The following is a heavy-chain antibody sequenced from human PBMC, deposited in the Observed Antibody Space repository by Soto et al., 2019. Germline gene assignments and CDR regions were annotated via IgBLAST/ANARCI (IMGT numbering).Heavy chain of an antibody. D-gene: IGHD3-10*01. CDR3: ARHGSWYHYYGSGSSFYYFDY. CDR1: GGSISSSSYY. CDR2: IYYSGST. V-gene: IGHV4-39*01. Sequence: QLQESGPGLVKPSETLSLTCTVSGGSISSSSYYWGWIRQPPGKGLEWIGSIYYSGSTYYNPSLKSRVTISVDTSKNQFSLKLSSVTAADTAVYYCARHGSWYHYYGSGSSFYYFDYWGQGTLVTVSS. J-gene: IGHJ4*02.